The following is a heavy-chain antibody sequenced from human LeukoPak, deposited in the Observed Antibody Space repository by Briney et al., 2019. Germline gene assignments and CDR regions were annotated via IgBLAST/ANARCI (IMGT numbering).Heavy chain of an antibody. CDR3: ARHGAFFTRGFCSNSNCYVDGLQT. CDR2: FYDTVST. V-gene: IGHV4-59*08. Sequence: SETLSLTCTVSGDSISSSYWSWIRQSPGKGLEWIGYFYDTVSTKYNPSLTRRVIISTDKSKNQLSLKLNSVTAAATPVYYCARHGAFFTRGFCSNSNCYVDGLQTWGQGIVVSVSS. CDR1: GDSISSSY. J-gene: IGHJ3*01. D-gene: IGHD2-2*01.